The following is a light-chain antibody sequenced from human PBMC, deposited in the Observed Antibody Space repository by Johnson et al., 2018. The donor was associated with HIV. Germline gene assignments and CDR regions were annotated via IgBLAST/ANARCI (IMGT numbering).Light chain of an antibody. CDR3: GTWDTRLSAGHV. Sequence: QSVLTQPPSVSAAPGQKVTISCSGSSCDIGNNYVCSHQQLPGTAPKLLIYDNNKRPSGIPDRISGSKSGTSATLGITGLQTGDAADYYCGTWDTRLSAGHVFGTGTKVTVL. CDR1: SCDIGNNY. CDR2: DNN. J-gene: IGLJ1*01. V-gene: IGLV1-51*01.